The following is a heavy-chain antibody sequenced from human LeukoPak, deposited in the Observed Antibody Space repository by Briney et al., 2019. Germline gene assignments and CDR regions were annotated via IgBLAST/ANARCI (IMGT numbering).Heavy chain of an antibody. D-gene: IGHD6-19*01. CDR2: IYYSGST. V-gene: IGHV4-39*01. J-gene: IGHJ3*02. CDR3: AASSGWSTRVGAFDI. CDR1: GGSISSNSYY. Sequence: SETLSLTCTVSGGSISSNSYYWDWIRQPPGKGLEWIGSIYYSGSTYYNPSLKSRVTISVDTSKNQFSLKLSSVTAADTAVYYCAASSGWSTRVGAFDIWGQGTMVTVSS.